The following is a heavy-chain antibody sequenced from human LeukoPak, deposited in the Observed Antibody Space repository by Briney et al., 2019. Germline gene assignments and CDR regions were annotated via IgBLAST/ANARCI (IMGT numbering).Heavy chain of an antibody. Sequence: SETLSLTCTVSGGSISSYYWSWIRQPAGKGLEWIGRIYASGSTNYNPSLKSRVTLSVDTSKSQFSLKLISVTAADTAVYYCARDPRGIVGANHNWFDPWGQGTLVTVSS. CDR2: IYASGST. CDR3: ARDPRGIVGANHNWFDP. D-gene: IGHD1-26*01. V-gene: IGHV4-4*07. J-gene: IGHJ5*02. CDR1: GGSISSYY.